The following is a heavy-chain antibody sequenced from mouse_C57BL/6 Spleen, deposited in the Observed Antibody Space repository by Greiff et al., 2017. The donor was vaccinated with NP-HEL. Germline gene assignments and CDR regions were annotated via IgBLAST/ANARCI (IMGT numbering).Heavy chain of an antibody. Sequence: EVQVVESGPGLVKPSQSLSLTCSVTGYSITSGYYWNWIRQFPGNKLEWMGYISYDGSNNYNPSLKNRISITRDTSKNQFFLKLNSVTTEDTATYYCARDAITTVVRFDYWGQGTTLTVSS. CDR2: ISYDGSN. CDR1: GYSITSGYY. V-gene: IGHV3-6*01. J-gene: IGHJ2*01. D-gene: IGHD1-1*01. CDR3: ARDAITTVVRFDY.